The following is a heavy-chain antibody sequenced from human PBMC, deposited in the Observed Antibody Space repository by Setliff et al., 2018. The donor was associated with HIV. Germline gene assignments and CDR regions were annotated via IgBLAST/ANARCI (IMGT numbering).Heavy chain of an antibody. CDR2: IYYSGST. J-gene: IGHJ5*02. CDR3: ARLNQQWLVRDSGSNWFDP. CDR1: GASISSFY. V-gene: IGHV4-59*08. Sequence: SETLSLTCTVSGASISSFYWSWIRQPPGKGLDWIGYIYYSGSTNYNPSLKSRVTMSVDTSKHLFSLKLHSVTAADTAVYYCARLNQQWLVRDSGSNWFDPWGQGSLVTVPQ. D-gene: IGHD6-19*01.